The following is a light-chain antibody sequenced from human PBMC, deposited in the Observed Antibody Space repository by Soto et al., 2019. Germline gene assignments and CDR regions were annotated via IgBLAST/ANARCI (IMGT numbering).Light chain of an antibody. V-gene: IGLV1-47*01. CDR1: SSNIGSNY. CDR3: ATWDDSLSGPV. CDR2: FDS. Sequence: QSVLIQPPSASGTPGQRVTISCSGSSSNIGSNYVYWYQQFPGTAPKLLLYFDSQRPSGVPDRFSGSRSGTSASLAISGLRPEDEADYHCATWDDSLSGPVFGGGTKVTVL. J-gene: IGLJ3*02.